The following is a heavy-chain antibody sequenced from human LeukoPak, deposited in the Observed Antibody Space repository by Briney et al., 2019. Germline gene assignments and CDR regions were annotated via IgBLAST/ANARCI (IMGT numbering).Heavy chain of an antibody. V-gene: IGHV6-1*01. Sequence: SQTLSLTCAISGDSVSSNSAAWNWIRQSPSRGLEWLGRTYYRSKWYNDYAVSVKSRITINPDTSKNQSSLQLNSVTPEDTAVYYCARTYYYGSGTRGWGKKYYFDYWGQGTLVTVSS. CDR1: GDSVSSNSAA. D-gene: IGHD3-10*01. CDR2: TYYRSKWYN. CDR3: ARTYYYGSGTRGWGKKYYFDY. J-gene: IGHJ4*02.